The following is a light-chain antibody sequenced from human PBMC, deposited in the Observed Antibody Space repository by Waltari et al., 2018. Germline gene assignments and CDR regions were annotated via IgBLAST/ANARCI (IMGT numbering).Light chain of an antibody. CDR1: SGHSYYA. V-gene: IGLV4-69*01. Sequence: QLVLILSPSASASLDPSPSLTCTLTSGHSYYAIAWHTQQPQKGPRYLMKVNSDGSHTKGDGIPDRFSGSSSGAERYLTISSLQSEDAADYYCQTWGTGIWVFGGGTKLTVL. CDR3: QTWGTGIWV. CDR2: VNSDGSH. J-gene: IGLJ3*02.